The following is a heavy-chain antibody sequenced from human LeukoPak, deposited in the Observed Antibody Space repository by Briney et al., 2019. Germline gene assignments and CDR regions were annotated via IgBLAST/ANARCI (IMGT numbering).Heavy chain of an antibody. D-gene: IGHD3-3*01. CDR2: IKQDGSEK. CDR3: ARDRLRFLEWKRGTIDY. CDR1: GLTFNKYW. J-gene: IGHJ4*02. V-gene: IGHV3-7*01. Sequence: GGSLRLSCAAFGLTFNKYWMSWVRQAPGKGLEWVANIKQDGSEKYYVDSVKGRFTISRDNAKNSLYLQMNSLRAEDTAVYYCARDRLRFLEWKRGTIDYWGQGTLVTVSS.